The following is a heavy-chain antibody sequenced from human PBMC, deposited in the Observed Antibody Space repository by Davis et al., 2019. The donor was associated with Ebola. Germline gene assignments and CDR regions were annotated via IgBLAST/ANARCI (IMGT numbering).Heavy chain of an antibody. CDR3: ARQNRDGKYFQH. Sequence: ASVKVSCKASGYTFTSYDINWVRQATGQGLEWMGWMNPNSGNTGYAQKFQGRVTMTRNTSISTAYMELSRLRSDDTAVYYCARQNRDGKYFQHWGQGTLVTVSS. J-gene: IGHJ1*01. D-gene: IGHD5-24*01. V-gene: IGHV1-8*01. CDR1: GYTFTSYD. CDR2: MNPNSGNT.